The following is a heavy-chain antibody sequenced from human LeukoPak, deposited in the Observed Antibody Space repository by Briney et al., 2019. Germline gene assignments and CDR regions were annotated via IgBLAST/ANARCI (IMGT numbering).Heavy chain of an antibody. CDR3: ARRWEGLYSSGWYNY. CDR2: INHSGST. Sequence: SETLSLTCAVYGGSFSGYYWSWIRQPPGKGLEWIGEINHSGSTNYNPSLKSRVTISVDTSKNQFSLKLSSVTAADTAVYYCARRWEGLYSSGWYNYWGQGTLVTVS. CDR1: GGSFSGYY. D-gene: IGHD6-19*01. J-gene: IGHJ4*02. V-gene: IGHV4-34*01.